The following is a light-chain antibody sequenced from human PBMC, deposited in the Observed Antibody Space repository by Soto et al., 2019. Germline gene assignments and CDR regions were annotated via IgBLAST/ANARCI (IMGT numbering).Light chain of an antibody. Sequence: QSALTQPASVSGSPGQSITISCTGTSSDVGDYNYVSWYQHHPGKAPKLIIYEVNNRPSGVSNRFSGSKSGRTASLTISGLQAEEEADYYCSSYTSISTYVFGTGTKLTVL. CDR2: EVN. J-gene: IGLJ1*01. CDR3: SSYTSISTYV. V-gene: IGLV2-14*01. CDR1: SSDVGDYNY.